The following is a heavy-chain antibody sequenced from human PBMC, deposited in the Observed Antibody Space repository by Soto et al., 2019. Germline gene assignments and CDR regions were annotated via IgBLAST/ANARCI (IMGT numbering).Heavy chain of an antibody. D-gene: IGHD1-7*01. V-gene: IGHV1-69*13. CDR2: IIPIFGTA. CDR3: ARSEFLELGHYGMDV. J-gene: IGHJ6*02. Sequence: SVKVSCKASGGTFSSYAISWVRQAPGQGLEWMGGIIPIFGTANYAQKFQGRVTITADESTSTAYMELSSLRSEDTAVYYCARSEFLELGHYGMDVWGRGTTVTVSS. CDR1: GGTFSSYA.